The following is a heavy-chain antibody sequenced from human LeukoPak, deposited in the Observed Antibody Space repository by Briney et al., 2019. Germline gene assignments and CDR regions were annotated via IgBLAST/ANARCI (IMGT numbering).Heavy chain of an antibody. J-gene: IGHJ4*02. Sequence: GGSLRLSCAASGFTFSDSYMTWIRQAPGKGLEWVSYISNSGSSIYYADSVKGRFTTSRDNAKSSLYLQMNSLRAKDTAVYYCAREPSYTSSWYTSCDYWGQGTLVTVSS. CDR2: ISNSGSSI. CDR3: AREPSYTSSWYTSCDY. D-gene: IGHD6-13*01. V-gene: IGHV3-11*04. CDR1: GFTFSDSY.